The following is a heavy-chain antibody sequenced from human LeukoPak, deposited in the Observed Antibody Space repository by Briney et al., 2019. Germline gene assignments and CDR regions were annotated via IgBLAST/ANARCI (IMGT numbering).Heavy chain of an antibody. CDR2: IYYSGST. CDR1: SGSISSYY. J-gene: IGHJ4*02. D-gene: IGHD5-18*01. Sequence: SETLSLTCTVSSGSISSYYWSWIRQPPGKGLEWIGYIYYSGSTNYNPSLKSRVTISVDTSKNQFSLKLSSVTAADTAVYYCARDLSGYSYGYIDYWGQGTLVTVSS. CDR3: ARDLSGYSYGYIDY. V-gene: IGHV4-59*01.